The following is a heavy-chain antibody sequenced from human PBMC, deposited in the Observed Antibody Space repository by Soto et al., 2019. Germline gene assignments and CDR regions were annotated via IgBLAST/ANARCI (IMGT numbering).Heavy chain of an antibody. CDR3: ARGRTMIVGALDAFDI. CDR2: IWYDGSNK. J-gene: IGHJ3*02. CDR1: GFTFSSYG. Sequence: QVQLVESGGGVVQPGRSLRLSCAASGFTFSSYGMHWVRQAPGKGLEWVAVIWYDGSNKYYADSVKGRFTISRDNSKNTLYLQMNSLRAEDTAVYYCARGRTMIVGALDAFDIWGQGTMVPVSS. D-gene: IGHD3-22*01. V-gene: IGHV3-33*01.